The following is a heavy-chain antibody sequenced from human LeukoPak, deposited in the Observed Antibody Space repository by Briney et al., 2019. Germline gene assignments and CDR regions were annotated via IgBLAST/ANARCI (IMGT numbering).Heavy chain of an antibody. CDR2: INHSGST. Sequence: SETLSLTCAVYGGSFSGYYWSWIRQPPGKGLEWIGEINHSGSTNYNPSLKSRVTISVDTSKNQFSLKLSSVTAADTAVYYCARVPSHFLYSSEGSYFDYWGQGTLVTVSS. CDR1: GGSFSGYY. CDR3: ARVPSHFLYSSEGSYFDY. V-gene: IGHV4-34*01. J-gene: IGHJ4*02. D-gene: IGHD5-18*01.